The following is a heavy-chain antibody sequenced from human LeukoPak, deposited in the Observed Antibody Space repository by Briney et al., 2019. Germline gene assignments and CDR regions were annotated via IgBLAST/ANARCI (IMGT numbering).Heavy chain of an antibody. CDR3: ARKYCSGISCSYGFDI. V-gene: IGHV4-34*01. D-gene: IGHD2-2*01. J-gene: IGHJ3*02. Sequence: SETLSLTCAVYNESFSGYYWSWIRQPPGKGLEWIGEISHSGRTNYNPSLASRVTISVDTSKRQFPLNLISVTAADTAVYFCARKYCSGISCSYGFDIWGHGTMVTVSS. CDR2: ISHSGRT. CDR1: NESFSGYY.